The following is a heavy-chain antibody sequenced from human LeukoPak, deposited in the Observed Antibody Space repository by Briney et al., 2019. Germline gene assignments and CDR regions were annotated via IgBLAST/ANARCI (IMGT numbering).Heavy chain of an antibody. CDR3: ARHNSGWYGGGRLGYIDY. CDR2: INHCGST. J-gene: IGHJ4*02. Sequence: SETLSLTCAVYGGSFSGYYWSWIRQPPGKGLEWIGEINHCGSTNYNPSLKSRVTISVDTSKNQFSLKLSSVTAADTAVYYCARHNSGWYGGGRLGYIDYWGQGTLVTVSS. V-gene: IGHV4-34*01. CDR1: GGSFSGYY. D-gene: IGHD6-19*01.